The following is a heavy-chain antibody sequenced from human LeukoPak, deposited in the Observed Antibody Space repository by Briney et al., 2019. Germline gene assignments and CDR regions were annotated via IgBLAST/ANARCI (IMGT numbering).Heavy chain of an antibody. V-gene: IGHV3-53*01. D-gene: IGHD2/OR15-2a*01. CDR1: GFNVSTNY. J-gene: IGHJ4*02. CDR2: LYTGGGA. CDR3: ARSANYLTHYFDD. Sequence: RASLRLSCAASGFNVSTNYMSWVSQAPGGGLEWVSTLYTGGGAYYSAFVKGHFTISRDISKNKLYLQLSYLRAEDTAVYYCARSANYLTHYFDDWGQGT.